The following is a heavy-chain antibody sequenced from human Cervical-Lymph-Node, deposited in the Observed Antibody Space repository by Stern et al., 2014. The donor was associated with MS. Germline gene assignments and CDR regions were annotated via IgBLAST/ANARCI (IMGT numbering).Heavy chain of an antibody. CDR1: GFTFSSYS. V-gene: IGHV3-48*02. Sequence: EVQLVEPGGGLVQPGGSLRLSCAASGFTFSSYSMNWVRQAPGKGLEWVSYISSSSSAIYYADSVKGRFTISRDNDKNSLYLQMNSLRDEDTAVYYCARVKTGTTDYWGQGTLVTVSS. CDR2: ISSSSSAI. D-gene: IGHD1-1*01. CDR3: ARVKTGTTDY. J-gene: IGHJ4*02.